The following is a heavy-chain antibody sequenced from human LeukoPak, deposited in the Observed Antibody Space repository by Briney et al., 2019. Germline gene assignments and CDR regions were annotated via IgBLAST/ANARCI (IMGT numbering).Heavy chain of an antibody. Sequence: ASVKVSCKASGYTFTGYYMHWVRQAPGQGLEWMGWISAYNGNTNYAQKLQGRVTMTTDTSTSTAYMELRSLRSDDTAVYYCAISHYDFWSGYYRGYFDYWGQGTLVTVSS. J-gene: IGHJ4*02. V-gene: IGHV1-18*04. CDR3: AISHYDFWSGYYRGYFDY. CDR1: GYTFTGYY. D-gene: IGHD3-3*01. CDR2: ISAYNGNT.